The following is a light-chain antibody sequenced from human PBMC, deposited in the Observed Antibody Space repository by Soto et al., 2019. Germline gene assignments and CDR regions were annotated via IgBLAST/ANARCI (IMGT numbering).Light chain of an antibody. CDR3: QQYNSYT. CDR1: QSISSW. V-gene: IGKV1-5*01. Sequence: DIQMTQSPSTLSASVGDRVTITCRASQSISSWLAWYQQKPGKAPKLLIYDASSLESGVPSRFSGSGPGTEFTLTISSLQPDDFATYYCQQYNSYTFGQGTKVDIK. CDR2: DAS. J-gene: IGKJ2*01.